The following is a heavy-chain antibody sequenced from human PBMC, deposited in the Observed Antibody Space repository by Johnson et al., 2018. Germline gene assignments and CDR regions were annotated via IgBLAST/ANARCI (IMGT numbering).Heavy chain of an antibody. D-gene: IGHD1-26*01. CDR2: ISSSSSYK. Sequence: QLVESGGGLVKPGGSLRLSCAASEFNFSSYSMNWVRQAPGKGLEWVSSISSSSSYKYYADSVKGRFTISRANAKNSLYLQMNSLRAEDTAVYYCARRSSLDVWGKGTTVTVSS. J-gene: IGHJ6*04. CDR1: EFNFSSYS. V-gene: IGHV3-21*01. CDR3: ARRSSLDV.